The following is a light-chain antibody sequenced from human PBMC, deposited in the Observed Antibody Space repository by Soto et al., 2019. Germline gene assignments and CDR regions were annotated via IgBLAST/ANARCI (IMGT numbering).Light chain of an antibody. V-gene: IGKV3-11*01. J-gene: IGKJ4*01. CDR2: DAS. CDR3: QQRCNWRPVT. Sequence: EIVLTQSPATLSLSPGERATLSCRASQSVSGCLAWYQQKPGQAPRLLIYDASNRATGIPARFSGSGSGTDFTLTISSLEPEDFAVYYCQQRCNWRPVTFGGGTKVEIK. CDR1: QSVSGC.